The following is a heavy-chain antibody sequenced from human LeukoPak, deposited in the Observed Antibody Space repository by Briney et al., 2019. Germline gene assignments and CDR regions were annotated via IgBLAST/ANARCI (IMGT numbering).Heavy chain of an antibody. D-gene: IGHD6-19*01. J-gene: IGHJ4*02. Sequence: SVKVSCKASGGTFSSYAISWVRQAPGQGLEWMGRIIPILGIANYAQKFQGRVTITADKSTSTAYMELSSLRSEDTAVYYCARDRGAVTGQYFDYWGQGTLVTVSS. CDR2: IIPILGIA. CDR3: ARDRGAVTGQYFDY. V-gene: IGHV1-69*04. CDR1: GGTFSSYA.